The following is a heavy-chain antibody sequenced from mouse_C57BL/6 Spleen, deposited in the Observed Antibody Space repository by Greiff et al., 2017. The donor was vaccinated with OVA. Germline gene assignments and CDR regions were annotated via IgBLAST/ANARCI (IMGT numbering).Heavy chain of an antibody. CDR1: GYTFTDYE. V-gene: IGHV1-15*01. CDR3: TRDSFAY. Sequence: VKLMESGAELVRPGPSVTLSCKASGYTFTDYEMHWVKQTPVHGLEWIGAIDPETGGTAYNQKFKGKAILTADKSSSTAYMELRSLTSEDSAVYYCTRDSFAYWGQGTLVTVSA. CDR2: IDPETGGT. J-gene: IGHJ3*01.